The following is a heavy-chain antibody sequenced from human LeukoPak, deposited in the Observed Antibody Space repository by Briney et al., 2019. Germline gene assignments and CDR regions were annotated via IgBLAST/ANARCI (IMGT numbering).Heavy chain of an antibody. Sequence: SETLSLTCTVSGGSISSYYWSWIRQPPGKGLEWIGYIYYSGSTNYNPSLKSRVTISVDTSKNQFSLKLSSVTAADTAVYYCARASGYSSSWYDYWGQGTLVTVSS. CDR2: IYYSGST. J-gene: IGHJ4*02. CDR1: GGSISSYY. CDR3: ARASGYSSSWYDY. D-gene: IGHD6-13*01. V-gene: IGHV4-59*01.